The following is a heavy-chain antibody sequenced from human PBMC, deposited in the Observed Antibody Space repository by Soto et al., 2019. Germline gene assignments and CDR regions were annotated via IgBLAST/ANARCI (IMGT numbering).Heavy chain of an antibody. V-gene: IGHV4-31*03. CDR1: GGSISSGGYY. CDR3: ARDRGCSGGSCYSVMDV. J-gene: IGHJ6*02. Sequence: PSETLSLTCTVSGGSISSGGYYWSWIRQHPGKGLEWIGYIYYSGSTYYNPSLKSRVTISVDTSKNQFSLKLSSVTAADTAVYYCARDRGCSGGSCYSVMDVWGQGTTVTVSS. D-gene: IGHD2-15*01. CDR2: IYYSGST.